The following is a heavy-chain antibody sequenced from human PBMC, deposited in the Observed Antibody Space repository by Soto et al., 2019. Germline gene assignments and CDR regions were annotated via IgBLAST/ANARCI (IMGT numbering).Heavy chain of an antibody. J-gene: IGHJ3*02. Sequence: GGSLRLSCAASGFTFSSYAMHWVRQAPGKGLEWVAVISYDGSNKYYADSVKGRFTISRDNSKNTLYLQMNSLRAEDTAVYYCARGYVEEGITGTHVAFDIWGQGTMVTVSS. D-gene: IGHD1-7*01. CDR2: ISYDGSNK. V-gene: IGHV3-30-3*01. CDR3: ARGYVEEGITGTHVAFDI. CDR1: GFTFSSYA.